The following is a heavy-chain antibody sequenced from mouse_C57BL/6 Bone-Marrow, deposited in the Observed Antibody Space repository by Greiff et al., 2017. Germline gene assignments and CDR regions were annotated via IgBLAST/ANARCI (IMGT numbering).Heavy chain of an antibody. V-gene: IGHV6-3*01. CDR2: IRLKSDNYAT. Sequence: EVKLMESGGGLVQPGGSMKLSCVASGFTFSNYWMNWFRQSPEKGLEWVAQIRLKSDNYATHYAESVKGRFTISRDDSKSSVYLQMNNLRAEDTGIYYCTLTGTFAYWGQGTLVTVSA. J-gene: IGHJ3*01. CDR3: TLTGTFAY. CDR1: GFTFSNYW. D-gene: IGHD4-1*01.